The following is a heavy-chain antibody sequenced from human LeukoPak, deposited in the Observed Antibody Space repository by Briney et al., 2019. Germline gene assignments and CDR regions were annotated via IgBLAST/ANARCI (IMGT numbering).Heavy chain of an antibody. D-gene: IGHD3-10*01. CDR1: GFTFSSYA. V-gene: IGHV3-7*01. J-gene: IGHJ6*03. CDR3: ARVTMVRGVIILGYYYYMDV. CDR2: IKQDGSEK. Sequence: GGSLRLSCAASGFTFSSYAMSWVRQAPGKGLEWVANIKQDGSEKYYVDSVKGRFTISRDNAKNSLYLQMNSLRAEDAAVYDCARVTMVRGVIILGYYYYMDVWGKGTTVTVSS.